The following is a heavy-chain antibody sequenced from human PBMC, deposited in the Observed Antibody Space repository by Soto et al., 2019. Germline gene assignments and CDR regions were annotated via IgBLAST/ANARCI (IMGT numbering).Heavy chain of an antibody. D-gene: IGHD2-2*01. CDR3: GRSFSTSLGVDY. J-gene: IGHJ4*02. CDR2: ITTTIYI. Sequence: GGSLRLSCAASVFTFSNYRMNWVRQAPGKGLEWVSSITTTIYIYYADSLKGRFTISRDNAKNSLYLQMNSLRAEDTAVYYCGRSFSTSLGVDYWGQGTLVTVSS. V-gene: IGHV3-21*01. CDR1: VFTFSNYR.